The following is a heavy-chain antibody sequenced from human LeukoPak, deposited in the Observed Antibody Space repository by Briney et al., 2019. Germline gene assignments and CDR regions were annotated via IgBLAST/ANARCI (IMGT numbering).Heavy chain of an antibody. CDR1: GYTFTSYD. CDR2: MNPNSGNT. CDR3: ARGCSSTSCYELYFDY. J-gene: IGHJ4*02. Sequence: ASVKVSCKASGYTFTSYDINWVRQATGQGLEWMGWMNPNSGNTGYAQKFRGRVTMTRNTSISTAYMELSSLRSEDTAVYYCARGCSSTSCYELYFDYWGQGTLVTVSS. D-gene: IGHD2-2*01. V-gene: IGHV1-8*01.